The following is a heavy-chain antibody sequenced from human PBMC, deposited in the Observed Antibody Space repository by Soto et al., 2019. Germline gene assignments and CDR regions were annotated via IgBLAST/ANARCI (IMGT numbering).Heavy chain of an antibody. Sequence: GSLRLSCAASGFICSSYDMSWVRQAPGKGLEWVSTILVDGRTFYVDSVKGRFTISRDTSQNTVYLQMNSLTAGDTALYYCAKATATGGGAFDICGQGTMVTVSS. V-gene: IGHV3-23*01. CDR1: GFICSSYD. D-gene: IGHD2-8*02. J-gene: IGHJ3*02. CDR2: ILVDGRT. CDR3: AKATATGGGAFDI.